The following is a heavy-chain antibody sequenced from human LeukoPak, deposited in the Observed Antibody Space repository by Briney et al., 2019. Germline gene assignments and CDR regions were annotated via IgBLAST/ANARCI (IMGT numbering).Heavy chain of an antibody. CDR1: GGSISSNNW. CDR3: AREGYSYGLGGMDV. J-gene: IGHJ6*02. D-gene: IGHD5-18*01. V-gene: IGHV4-4*02. Sequence: SETLSLTCAVFGGSISSNNWWSWVRQPPGKGLEWIGEIHQSGGTHYNPSLKSRVTISIDKSKNQFSLKLSSVTAADTAVYYCAREGYSYGLGGMDVWGQGTTVTVSS. CDR2: IHQSGGT.